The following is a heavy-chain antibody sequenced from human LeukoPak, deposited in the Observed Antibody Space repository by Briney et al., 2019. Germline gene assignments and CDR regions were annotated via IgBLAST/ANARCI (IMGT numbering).Heavy chain of an antibody. CDR2: INPNSGGT. V-gene: IGHV1-2*06. Sequence: EASVKVSCKASGYTFTGYYMHWVRQAPGQGLEWMGRINPNSGGTNYAQKFQGRVTMTGDTSISTAYMELSRLRSDDTAVYYCARGVNVLLWFGELYYFDYWGQGTLVTVSS. D-gene: IGHD3-10*01. J-gene: IGHJ4*02. CDR3: ARGVNVLLWFGELYYFDY. CDR1: GYTFTGYY.